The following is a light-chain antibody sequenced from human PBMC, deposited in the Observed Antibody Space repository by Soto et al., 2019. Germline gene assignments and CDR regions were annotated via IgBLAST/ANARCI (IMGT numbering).Light chain of an antibody. Sequence: QSALTQPASVSGSPGQSITISCTGTSSDVGGYNYVSWYQQHPGKAPKLMIYDVTTRPSGVSNRFSGSKSGNTAFLTISGLQAEDEGDYYCNSYTTTTTQVFGTGTKLTV. V-gene: IGLV2-14*03. J-gene: IGLJ1*01. CDR2: DVT. CDR3: NSYTTTTTQV. CDR1: SSDVGGYNY.